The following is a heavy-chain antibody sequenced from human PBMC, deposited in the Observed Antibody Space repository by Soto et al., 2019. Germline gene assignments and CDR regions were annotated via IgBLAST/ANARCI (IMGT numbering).Heavy chain of an antibody. J-gene: IGHJ6*02. CDR3: TTEGNYYYSSGYQNYYYYGMDV. D-gene: IGHD3-22*01. V-gene: IGHV3-15*07. CDR1: GFTFSNAW. CDR2: IKSKTDGGTT. Sequence: PGGSLRLSCAASGFTFSNAWMNWVRHAPGKGLEWVGRIKSKTDGGTTDYAAPVKGRFTISRDDSKNTLYLQMNSLKTEDTAVYYCTTEGNYYYSSGYQNYYYYGMDVWGQGTTVTVSS.